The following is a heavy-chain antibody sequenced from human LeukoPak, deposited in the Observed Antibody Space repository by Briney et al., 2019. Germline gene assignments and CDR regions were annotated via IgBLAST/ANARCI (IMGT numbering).Heavy chain of an antibody. CDR3: AKDNGEYYYYGMDV. J-gene: IGHJ6*02. V-gene: IGHV3-9*01. D-gene: IGHD3-10*01. CDR1: GFTFSSYG. CDR2: ISWNSGSI. Sequence: AGGSLRLSCAASGFTFSSYGMHWVRQAPGKGLEWVSGISWNSGSIGYADSVKGRFTISRDNAKNSLYLQMNSLRAEDTALYYCAKDNGEYYYYGMDVWGQGTTVTVSS.